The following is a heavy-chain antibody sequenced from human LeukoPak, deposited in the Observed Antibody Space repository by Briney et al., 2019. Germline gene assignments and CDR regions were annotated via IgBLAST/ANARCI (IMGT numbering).Heavy chain of an antibody. CDR2: IKSDGSST. J-gene: IGHJ4*01. CDR1: GFTFSSYW. V-gene: IGHV3-74*01. D-gene: IGHD3-16*02. Sequence: PGGSLRLSCADTGFTFSSYWMHWVRQAPGKRLVWVSRIKSDGSSTDYADSVKGRFTISRDNDNNTLYLQMNSLRAEDTAVYYCARDRNYDNVWGSYRQSRSFDNWGHRTLVTASS. CDR3: ARDRNYDNVWGSYRQSRSFDN.